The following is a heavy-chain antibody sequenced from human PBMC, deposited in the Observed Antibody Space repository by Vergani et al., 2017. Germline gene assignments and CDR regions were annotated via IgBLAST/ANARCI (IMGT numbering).Heavy chain of an antibody. CDR3: ARVGAMVLDHXFDP. CDR1: GGSFSGYY. Sequence: QVQLQQWGAGLLKPSETLSLTCAVYGGSFSGYYWSWIRQPPGKGLEWIGEINHSGSTNYNPSLKSRVTISVDTSKNQFSLKLSSVTAADTAVYYCARVGAMVLDHXFDPWGQGTLVTVSS. V-gene: IGHV4-34*01. J-gene: IGHJ5*02. CDR2: INHSGST. D-gene: IGHD3-10*01.